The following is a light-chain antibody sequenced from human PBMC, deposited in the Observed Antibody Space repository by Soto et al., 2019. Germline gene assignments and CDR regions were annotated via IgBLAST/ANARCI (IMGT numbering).Light chain of an antibody. Sequence: VLSQSPGILSFSPGDRATLSCRASQSVPSTYFAWYQQKSGQPPRLLISGTSNRATGIPDRFSGSGSGRDFTLTISRLEPEDFAVYFSPQFGNSPCTFGQGTKVEIX. CDR1: QSVPSTY. J-gene: IGKJ1*01. CDR2: GTS. CDR3: PQFGNSPCT. V-gene: IGKV3-20*01.